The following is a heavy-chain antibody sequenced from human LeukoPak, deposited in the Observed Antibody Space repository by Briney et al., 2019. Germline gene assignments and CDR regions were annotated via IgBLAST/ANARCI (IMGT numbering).Heavy chain of an antibody. CDR1: GFTFSHYE. D-gene: IGHD1/OR15-1a*01. V-gene: IGHV3-7*01. CDR3: VSKQQAAP. Sequence: GGSLRLSCIASGFTFSHYETSGVRQAPGKGLEWVANIKEDGSIEDYVGSVKGRFTVSRDNAKNSLYLEMNSLRVEATAVYYCVSKQQAAPWGQGTLVIVSS. J-gene: IGHJ5*02. CDR2: IKEDGSIE.